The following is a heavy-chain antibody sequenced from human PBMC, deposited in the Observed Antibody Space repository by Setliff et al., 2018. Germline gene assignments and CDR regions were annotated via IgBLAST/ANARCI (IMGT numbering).Heavy chain of an antibody. CDR1: GYTFTDYG. V-gene: IGHV1-18*01. D-gene: IGHD2-8*02. CDR3: SRLVRYCTVTSGQRASGGEH. CDR2: ISGYTGNT. Sequence: GASVKVSCKASGYTFTDYGITWVRQAPGQGLEWMGWISGYTGNTNYAHKLQGRVTLTTDTSTGTAYMELRSLRSDDTAVYYCSRLVRYCTVTSGQRASGGEHWGQGTLVTVSS. J-gene: IGHJ1*01.